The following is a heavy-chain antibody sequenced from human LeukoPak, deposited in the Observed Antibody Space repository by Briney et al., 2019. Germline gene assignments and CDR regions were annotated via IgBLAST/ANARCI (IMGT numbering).Heavy chain of an antibody. V-gene: IGHV3-23*01. CDR1: GFTFSSYG. Sequence: PGRSLRLSCTASGFTFSSYGMSWVRQAPGKGLEWVSTNSGSGGSTYYADSVQGRFTISRDNSKNTLFLQMHSLRVEDTAVYYCAALPTGYQNFDYWGQGTLVTVSS. CDR3: AALPTGYQNFDY. D-gene: IGHD3-9*01. J-gene: IGHJ4*02. CDR2: NSGSGGST.